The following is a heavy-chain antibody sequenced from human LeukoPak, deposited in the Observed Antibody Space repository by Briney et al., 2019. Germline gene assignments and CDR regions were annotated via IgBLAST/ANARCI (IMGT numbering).Heavy chain of an antibody. Sequence: PGGSLRLSCAASGFTVSSNYMSWVGQAPGKGLEWVSVIYSGGSTYYADSVKGRFTISRDNSKNTLYLQMNSLRAEDTAVYYCARGVVVIDDAFDIWGQGTMVTVSS. CDR3: ARGVVVIDDAFDI. J-gene: IGHJ3*02. CDR1: GFTVSSNY. V-gene: IGHV3-53*01. CDR2: IYSGGST. D-gene: IGHD3-22*01.